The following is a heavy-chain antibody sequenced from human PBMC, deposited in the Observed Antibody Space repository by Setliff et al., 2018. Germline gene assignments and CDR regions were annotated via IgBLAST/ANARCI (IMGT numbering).Heavy chain of an antibody. CDR3: SRLVRYCSKTTCQTASGAEL. D-gene: IGHD2-8*01. J-gene: IGHJ4*02. CDR2: ISAYNDNT. CDR1: GYIFMSYG. V-gene: IGHV1-18*04. Sequence: SVKVSCKASGYIFMSYGINWMRQAPGQGFEWMGWISAYNDNTKSAQKFQGRITLTTDTSTSTSYMELRSLRPDDTAVYYCSRLVRYCSKTTCQTASGAELWGQGTLVTVSS.